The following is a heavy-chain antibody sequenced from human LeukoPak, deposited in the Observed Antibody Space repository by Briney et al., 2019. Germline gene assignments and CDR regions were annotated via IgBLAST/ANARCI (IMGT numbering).Heavy chain of an antibody. Sequence: SETLSLTCAVSGYSINSGYYWGWIRQPPGEGLEWIGSVYHTGTAYYNPSLESRVTISLDRSKNQVSLKVSPLAAADTAVYYCVRDGPYRITNMDVWGKGTTVTVSS. CDR1: GYSINSGYY. V-gene: IGHV4-38-2*02. CDR3: VRDGPYRITNMDV. J-gene: IGHJ6*03. CDR2: VYHTGTA.